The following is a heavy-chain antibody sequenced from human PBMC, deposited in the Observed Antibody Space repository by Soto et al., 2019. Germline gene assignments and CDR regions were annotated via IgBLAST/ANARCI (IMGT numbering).Heavy chain of an antibody. CDR3: AQDPVPSY. CDR1: GFTFSAHA. Sequence: EVQLLESGGGLVQPGGSLRLSCAASGFTFSAHAMTWVRQAPGKGLEWVSGITGSGVGKYYADSVKGRFTISRDNSENTLYLKINSVRAEDSGVYYCAQDPVPSYGGQGAVVTVSS. CDR2: ITGSGVGK. V-gene: IGHV3-23*01. J-gene: IGHJ4*02.